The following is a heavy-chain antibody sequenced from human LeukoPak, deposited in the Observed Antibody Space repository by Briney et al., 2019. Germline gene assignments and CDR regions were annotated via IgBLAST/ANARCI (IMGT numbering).Heavy chain of an antibody. Sequence: SETLSLTCTVSGDSITSYHWTWIRQPPGKGLEWIGDIYPSGTTRYNPSLKSRITFSVETSKNQFSLMMNSVTAADTALYYCARHVPRTSKFDFWGLGTMVSVSS. J-gene: IGHJ4*02. V-gene: IGHV4-4*09. CDR1: GDSITSYH. CDR3: ARHVPRTSKFDF. D-gene: IGHD3-16*01. CDR2: IYPSGTT.